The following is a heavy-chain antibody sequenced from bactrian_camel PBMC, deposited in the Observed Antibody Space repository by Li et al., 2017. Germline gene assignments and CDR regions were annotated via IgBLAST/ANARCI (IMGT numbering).Heavy chain of an antibody. CDR3: ATVGLAY. D-gene: IGHD1*01. V-gene: IGHV3S40*01. CDR1: GFTFSMLT. CDR2: IYNSGGST. J-gene: IGHJ4*01. Sequence: VQLVESGGGLVQPGGSLRLSCAASGFTFSMLTMSWVRQAPGKGLEWVSIIYNSGGSTYYADSVKGRFTVSRDNAKNTLYLQVNNLKTEDTAVYYCATVGLAYWGQGTQVTVS.